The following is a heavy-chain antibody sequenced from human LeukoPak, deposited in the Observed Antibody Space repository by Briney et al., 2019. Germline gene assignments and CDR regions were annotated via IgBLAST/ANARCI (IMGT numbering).Heavy chain of an antibody. D-gene: IGHD3-16*01. CDR3: GKEGGA. CDR2: ISGSGGST. Sequence: GSLRLSCAASGFTFSSYAMSWVRQAPGKGLEWVSAISGSGGSTYYADSLGGRFTISRDNSKDMLYLQMNSLKVEDTATYYCGKEGGAWGQGTKVTVSS. CDR1: GFTFSSYA. J-gene: IGHJ5*02. V-gene: IGHV3-23*01.